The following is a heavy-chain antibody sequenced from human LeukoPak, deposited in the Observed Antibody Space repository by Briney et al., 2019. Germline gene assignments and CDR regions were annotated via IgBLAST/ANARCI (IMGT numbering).Heavy chain of an antibody. CDR1: GGSISSGGYS. Sequence: SETLSLTCAVSGGSISSGGYSWSWIRQPPGKGLEWIGYIYYSESTYYSPSLKSRVSISVDTSKNQFSLKLSSVTAADTAVYYCARFRYASDFWSGYKYYFDYWGQGTLVTVSS. CDR2: IYYSEST. D-gene: IGHD3-3*01. J-gene: IGHJ4*02. CDR3: ARFRYASDFWSGYKYYFDY. V-gene: IGHV4-30-4*07.